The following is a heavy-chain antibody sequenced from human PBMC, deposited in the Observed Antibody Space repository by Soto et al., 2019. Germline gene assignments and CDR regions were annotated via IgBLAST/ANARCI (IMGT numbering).Heavy chain of an antibody. Sequence: QVQLVESGGGVVQPGRSLRLACAASGFTFSSYAMHWVRQAPGKGLEWVAVISYDGSNKYYADSVKGRFTISRDNSTNTLYLKMNSLRAEDTAVYYCARDRLRYNWNDFPYYYYGMDVWGQGTTVTVSS. J-gene: IGHJ6*02. CDR3: ARDRLRYNWNDFPYYYYGMDV. V-gene: IGHV3-30-3*01. D-gene: IGHD1-1*01. CDR1: GFTFSSYA. CDR2: ISYDGSNK.